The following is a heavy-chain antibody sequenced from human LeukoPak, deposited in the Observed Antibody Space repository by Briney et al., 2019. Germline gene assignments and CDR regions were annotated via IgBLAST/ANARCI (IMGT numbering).Heavy chain of an antibody. CDR3: ATRTYSGSYMAGWFDP. D-gene: IGHD1-26*01. V-gene: IGHV1-46*01. Sequence: ASVKVSCKASGYTFAKFYIHWVRQAPGQGLEWMGIINPSGGTTSYAQKFQGRVSMTRDTSTSTVYMELSSLRSEDTAVYYCATRTYSGSYMAGWFDPWGQGTLVTVSS. CDR2: INPSGGTT. CDR1: GYTFAKFY. J-gene: IGHJ5*02.